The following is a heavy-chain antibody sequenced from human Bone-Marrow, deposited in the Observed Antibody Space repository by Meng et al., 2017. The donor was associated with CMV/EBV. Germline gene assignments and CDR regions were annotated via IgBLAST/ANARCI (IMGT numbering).Heavy chain of an antibody. D-gene: IGHD5-18*01. V-gene: IGHV4-38-2*02. Sequence: SETLSLTCTVSGYSISSGYYWGWIRQPPGKGLEWIGSIYHSGSTYYNPSLKSRVTISINTSKNQFSLKLSSVTAADTAVYYCARHVWFQLNWFDPWGQGTRVTVSS. CDR2: IYHSGST. CDR3: ARHVWFQLNWFDP. CDR1: GYSISSGYY. J-gene: IGHJ5*02.